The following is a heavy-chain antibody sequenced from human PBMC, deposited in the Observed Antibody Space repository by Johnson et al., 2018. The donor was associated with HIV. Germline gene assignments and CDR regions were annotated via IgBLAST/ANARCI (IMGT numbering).Heavy chain of an antibody. J-gene: IGHJ3*02. CDR1: GFTFSNAW. D-gene: IGHD2-21*01. CDR2: IRYDGSNK. Sequence: QVQLVESGGGLVKPGGSLRLSCAASGFTFSNAWMSWVRQAPGKGLEWVAFIRYDGSNKYYADSVKGRFTISRDNSKNTLYLQMNSLRAEDTAAYYCAKGEGYCGGDCLDAFDIWGQGTVVTVSS. V-gene: IGHV3-30*02. CDR3: AKGEGYCGGDCLDAFDI.